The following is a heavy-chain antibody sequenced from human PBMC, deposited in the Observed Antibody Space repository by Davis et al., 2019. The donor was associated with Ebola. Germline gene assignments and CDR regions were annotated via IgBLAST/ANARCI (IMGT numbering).Heavy chain of an antibody. J-gene: IGHJ6*02. Sequence: GESLKISCAASGFTFSSYEMNWVRQAPGKGLEWVSYTSSSGSTIYYADSVKGRFTISRDNAKNSLYLQMNSLRAEDTAVYYCARQYGSGSYYNPYYYYGMDVWGQGTTVTVSS. D-gene: IGHD3-10*01. V-gene: IGHV3-48*03. CDR2: TSSSGSTI. CDR1: GFTFSSYE. CDR3: ARQYGSGSYYNPYYYYGMDV.